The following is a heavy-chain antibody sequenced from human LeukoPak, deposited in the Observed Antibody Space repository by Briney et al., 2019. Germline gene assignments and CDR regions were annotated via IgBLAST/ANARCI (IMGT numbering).Heavy chain of an antibody. Sequence: KTSETQSLTCTVSGGSISSYYWSWIRQPPGKGLEWIGYIYYSGSTNYNPSLKSRVTISVDTSKNQFSLKLSSVTAADTAVYYCARVGGSYYADAFDIWGQGTMVTVSS. J-gene: IGHJ3*02. CDR1: GGSISSYY. D-gene: IGHD1-26*01. CDR3: ARVGGSYYADAFDI. V-gene: IGHV4-59*01. CDR2: IYYSGST.